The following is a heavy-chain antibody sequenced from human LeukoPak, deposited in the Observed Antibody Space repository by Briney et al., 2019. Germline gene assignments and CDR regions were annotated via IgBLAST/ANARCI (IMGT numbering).Heavy chain of an antibody. CDR3: AKGRCSGPGCDSFDY. D-gene: IGHD5-12*01. Sequence: GGSLRLSCAASGLVFGKYAMAWVRQAPGKGLECVSIISDDSSFTYYLDSVKGRSAIFRDNSKNTLYLHMNSLKAEDTAVYYCAKGRCSGPGCDSFDYWGQGTLVTVSS. J-gene: IGHJ4*02. V-gene: IGHV3-23*01. CDR2: ISDDSSFT. CDR1: GLVFGKYA.